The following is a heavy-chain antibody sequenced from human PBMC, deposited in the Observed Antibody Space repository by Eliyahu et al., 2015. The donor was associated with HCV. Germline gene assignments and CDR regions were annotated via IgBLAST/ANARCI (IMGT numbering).Heavy chain of an antibody. J-gene: IGHJ6*02. Sequence: QVQLVQSGAEVKKPGAAVKVSCKASGXTFTNYPLHWVRQAPGKGPEWXGVINLRGGASTYAQKFKGRVTMVRDRSTSAVYMELSGLISEDTAVYYCARELGCGGDCYPAFGYGMDVWGQGTTVTVSS. D-gene: IGHD2-21*02. CDR3: ARELGCGGDCYPAFGYGMDV. V-gene: IGHV1-46*01. CDR2: INLRGGAS. CDR1: GXTFTNYP.